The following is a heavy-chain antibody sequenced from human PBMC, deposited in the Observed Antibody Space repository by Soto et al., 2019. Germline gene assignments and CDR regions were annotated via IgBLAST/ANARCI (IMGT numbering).Heavy chain of an antibody. D-gene: IGHD4-4*01. J-gene: IGHJ6*03. Sequence: SETLSLTCTVSGGSISSGGYYWSWIRQHPGKGLEWIRYIYYSGSTYYNPSLKSRVTISVDTSKNQFSLKLSSVTAADTAVYYCARAATVTVSYYYYCYMDVWGKGTTVTVSS. V-gene: IGHV4-31*03. CDR2: IYYSGST. CDR1: GGSISSGGYY. CDR3: ARAATVTVSYYYYCYMDV.